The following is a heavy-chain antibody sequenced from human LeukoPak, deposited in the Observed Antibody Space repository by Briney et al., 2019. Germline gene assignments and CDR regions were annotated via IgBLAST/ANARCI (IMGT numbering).Heavy chain of an antibody. Sequence: PSETLSLTCTVSGGSISSSSYYWGWIRQPPGKGLEWIGSIYYSGSTYYNPSLKSRVTISVDTSKNQFSLKLSSVTAADTAVYYCARILGATSFTPSYLFDYWGQGTLVTVSS. V-gene: IGHV4-39*01. CDR1: GGSISSSSYY. CDR2: IYYSGST. CDR3: ARILGATSFTPSYLFDY. D-gene: IGHD1-26*01. J-gene: IGHJ4*02.